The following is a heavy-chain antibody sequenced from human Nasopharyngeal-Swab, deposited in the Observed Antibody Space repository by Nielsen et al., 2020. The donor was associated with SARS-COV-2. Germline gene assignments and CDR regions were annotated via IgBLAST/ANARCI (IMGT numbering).Heavy chain of an antibody. CDR1: GGSISSYY. Sequence: SETLSLTCTVSGGSISSYYWSWIRQPPGKGLEWIGYIYYSGSTNYNPSLKSRVTISVDTSKNQFSLKLSSVTAADTAVYYCARGHWQQLVRWGFDYWGQGTLVTVSS. CDR2: IYYSGST. J-gene: IGHJ4*02. V-gene: IGHV4-59*01. CDR3: ARGHWQQLVRWGFDY. D-gene: IGHD6-13*01.